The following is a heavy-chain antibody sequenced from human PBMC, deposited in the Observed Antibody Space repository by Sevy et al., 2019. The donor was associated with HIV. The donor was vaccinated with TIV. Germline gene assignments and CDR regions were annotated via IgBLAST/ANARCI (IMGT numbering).Heavy chain of an antibody. D-gene: IGHD2-2*01. Sequence: GGSLRLSCAASGFTFSYSGMHWVRQAPGKGLEWVTFIQYDGSKKYYADSVKGRFTISRDNSKNTLYLQMNSLRAEDTAVYYCVREGVPAAIGFDYWGQGTLVTVSS. CDR3: VREGVPAAIGFDY. CDR2: IQYDGSKK. J-gene: IGHJ4*02. V-gene: IGHV3-30*02. CDR1: GFTFSYSG.